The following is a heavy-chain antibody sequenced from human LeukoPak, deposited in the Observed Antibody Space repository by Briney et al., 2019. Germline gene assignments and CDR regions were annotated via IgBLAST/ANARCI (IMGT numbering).Heavy chain of an antibody. CDR1: GFTFDDYA. D-gene: IGHD6-6*01. CDR2: ISWNSGSI. CDR3: AKVGLQLDFDY. Sequence: PGRSLRLSCAASGFTFDDYAMHWVRQAPGKGLEWVSGISWNSGSIGYADSVKGRFTISRDNAKNSLYLQMNSLRAEDTAVYYCAKVGLQLDFDYWGQGTLVTVSS. J-gene: IGHJ4*02. V-gene: IGHV3-9*01.